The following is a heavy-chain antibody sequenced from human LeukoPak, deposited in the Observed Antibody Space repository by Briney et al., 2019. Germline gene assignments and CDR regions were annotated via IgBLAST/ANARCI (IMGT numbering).Heavy chain of an antibody. Sequence: SVKVSCKASGGTFSSYAISWVRQAPGQGLECMGGIIPIFGTANYAQKFQGRVTITTDESTSTAYMELSSLRSEDTAVYYCARGHYYDSSGYYLFDYWGQGTLVTVSS. D-gene: IGHD3-22*01. V-gene: IGHV1-69*05. CDR2: IIPIFGTA. CDR1: GGTFSSYA. CDR3: ARGHYYDSSGYYLFDY. J-gene: IGHJ4*02.